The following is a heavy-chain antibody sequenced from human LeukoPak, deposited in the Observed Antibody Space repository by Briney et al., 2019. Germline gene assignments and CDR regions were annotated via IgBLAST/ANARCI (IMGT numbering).Heavy chain of an antibody. CDR1: GGTFSSYA. D-gene: IGHD4-23*01. V-gene: IGHV1-69*04. Sequence: GASVKVSCKASGGTFSSYAISWVRQAPGQGLEWMGRIIPILGIANYAQKFQGRVTITADKPTSTAYMELSSLRSEDTAVYYCARDPDDYGGNSPFDYWGQGTLVTVSS. CDR2: IIPILGIA. J-gene: IGHJ4*02. CDR3: ARDPDDYGGNSPFDY.